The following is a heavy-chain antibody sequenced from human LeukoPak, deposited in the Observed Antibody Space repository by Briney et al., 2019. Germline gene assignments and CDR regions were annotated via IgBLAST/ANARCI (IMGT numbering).Heavy chain of an antibody. CDR3: ASYDSSGYWEGSAFDI. Sequence: ASVKVSCKASGYTFTGYYMHWVRQAPGQGLEWMGWINPNSGGTNYAQKFQGWVTMTRDTSISTAYMELSGLRSDDTAVYYCASYDSSGYWEGSAFDIWGQGTMVTVSS. CDR2: INPNSGGT. CDR1: GYTFTGYY. J-gene: IGHJ3*02. D-gene: IGHD3-22*01. V-gene: IGHV1-2*04.